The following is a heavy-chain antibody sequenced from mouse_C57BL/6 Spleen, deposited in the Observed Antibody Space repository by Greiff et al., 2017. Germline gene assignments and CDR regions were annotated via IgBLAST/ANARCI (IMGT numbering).Heavy chain of an antibody. CDR3: ANGYDGLAY. J-gene: IGHJ3*01. V-gene: IGHV1-50*01. CDR1: GYTFTSYW. D-gene: IGHD2-2*01. Sequence: QVQLQQPGAELVKPGASVKLSCKASGYTFTSYWMQWVKQRPGQGLEWIAEIDPSDSYTNYNQKFKGKATLTVDTSSSTAYMQLSSLTSEDSAVYYCANGYDGLAYWGQGTLVTVSA. CDR2: IDPSDSYT.